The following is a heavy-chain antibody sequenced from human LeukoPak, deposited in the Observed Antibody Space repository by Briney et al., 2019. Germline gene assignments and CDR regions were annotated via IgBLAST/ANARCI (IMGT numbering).Heavy chain of an antibody. CDR3: ARDRITGASGWTYYMDV. CDR2: IYTSGST. Sequence: PSETLSLTCTVSGGSISSGSYYWSWIRQPAGKGLEWIGRIYTSGSTNYNPSPKSRVTISVDTSKNQFSLKLSSVTAADTAVYYCARDRITGASGWTYYMDVWGKGTTVTISS. D-gene: IGHD6-19*01. V-gene: IGHV4-61*02. CDR1: GGSISSGSYY. J-gene: IGHJ6*03.